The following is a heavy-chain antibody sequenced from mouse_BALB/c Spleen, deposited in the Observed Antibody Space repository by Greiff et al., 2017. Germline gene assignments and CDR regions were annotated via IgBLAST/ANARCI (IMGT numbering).Heavy chain of an antibody. CDR1: GFTFSSFG. Sequence: DVKLVESGGGLVQPGGSRKLSCAASGFTFSSFGMHWVRQAPEKGLEWVAYISSGSSTIYYADTVKGRFTISRDNPKNTLFLQMTSLRSEDTAMYYCARYYYGSSLDYWGQGTTLTVSS. J-gene: IGHJ2*01. D-gene: IGHD1-1*01. CDR3: ARYYYGSSLDY. V-gene: IGHV5-17*02. CDR2: ISSGSSTI.